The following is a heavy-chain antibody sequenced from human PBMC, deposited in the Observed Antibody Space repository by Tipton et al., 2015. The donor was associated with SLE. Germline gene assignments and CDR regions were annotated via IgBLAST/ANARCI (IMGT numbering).Heavy chain of an antibody. Sequence: TLSLTCTVSGGSISSHYWSWIRQPPGKGLEWIGYIYCSGSTNYNPSLKSRVTISVDTSKNRFSLILRSVTAADTSVYYCARGFVIEVRRISRYKYHDRGVWGHGSTVIVSS. CDR1: GGSISSHY. V-gene: IGHV4-59*11. CDR3: ARGFVIEVRRISRYKYHDRGV. J-gene: IGHJ6*02. CDR2: IYCSGST. D-gene: IGHD3-10*01.